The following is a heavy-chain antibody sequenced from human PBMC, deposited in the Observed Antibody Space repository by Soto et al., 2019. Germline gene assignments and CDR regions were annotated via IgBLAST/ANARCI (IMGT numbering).Heavy chain of an antibody. CDR1: GFTFSSYA. D-gene: IGHD3-22*01. V-gene: IGHV3-23*01. CDR3: AIHYDSSGYYDY. J-gene: IGHJ4*02. Sequence: EVQLLESGGGLVQPGGSLGLSCAASGFTFSSYAMSWVRQAPGKGLEWVSAISGSGGSTYYADSVKGRFTISRDNSKNTLYLQMNSLRAEDTAVYYCAIHYDSSGYYDYWGQGTLVTVSS. CDR2: ISGSGGST.